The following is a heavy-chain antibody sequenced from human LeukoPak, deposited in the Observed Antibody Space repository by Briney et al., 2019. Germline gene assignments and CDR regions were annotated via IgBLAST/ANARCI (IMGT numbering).Heavy chain of an antibody. CDR1: GYTFTSYD. D-gene: IGHD6-13*01. CDR2: MNPNSGNT. J-gene: IGHJ4*02. V-gene: IGHV1-8*01. CDR3: ARAKQQRPDY. Sequence: ASVKVSCKASGYTFTSYDINWVRQATGQGLEWTGWMNPNSGNTSYAQKFQGRVTMTRNTSISTAYMELSSLRSEDTAVYYCARAKQQRPDYWGQGTLVTVSS.